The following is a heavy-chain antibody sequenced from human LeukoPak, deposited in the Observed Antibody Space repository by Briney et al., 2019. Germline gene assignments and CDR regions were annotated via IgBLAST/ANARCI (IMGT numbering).Heavy chain of an antibody. D-gene: IGHD5-18*01. Sequence: GGSLRLSCAASGFTFSSYAMSWVRQAPGKGLEWVSAISGSGGSTFYADSVKGRFTISRDNSKNTLYLQMNSLRAEDTAVYYCAIITRGYSYGFDYWGQGTLVTVSS. V-gene: IGHV3-23*01. CDR2: ISGSGGST. CDR3: AIITRGYSYGFDY. J-gene: IGHJ4*02. CDR1: GFTFSSYA.